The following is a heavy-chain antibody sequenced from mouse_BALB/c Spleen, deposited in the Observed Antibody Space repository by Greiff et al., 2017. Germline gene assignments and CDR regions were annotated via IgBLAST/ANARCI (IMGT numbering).Heavy chain of an antibody. J-gene: IGHJ3*01. V-gene: IGHV2-9*02. Sequence: VKLMESGPGLVAPSQSLSITCTVSGFSLTSYGVHWVRQPPGKGLEWLGVIWAGGSTNYNSALMSRLSISKDNSKSQVFLKMNSLQTDDTAMYYCARGDYYGSLAYWGQGTLVTVSA. CDR2: IWAGGST. D-gene: IGHD1-1*01. CDR1: GFSLTSYG. CDR3: ARGDYYGSLAY.